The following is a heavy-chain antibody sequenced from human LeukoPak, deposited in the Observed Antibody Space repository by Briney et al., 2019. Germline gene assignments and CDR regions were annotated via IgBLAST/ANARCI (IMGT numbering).Heavy chain of an antibody. Sequence: GGSLRLSCAASGFTFTSYPLHWVRQAPGKGLEWVSVISYDGSNKYYADSVKGRFTISRDNSKNTLSLQMNSLRGEDTAVYFCARDRRSCSSTSCLHNYYYYYGMDVWGQGTTVTVSS. CDR2: ISYDGSNK. CDR3: ARDRRSCSSTSCLHNYYYYYGMDV. J-gene: IGHJ6*02. D-gene: IGHD2-2*01. V-gene: IGHV3-30*04. CDR1: GFTFTSYP.